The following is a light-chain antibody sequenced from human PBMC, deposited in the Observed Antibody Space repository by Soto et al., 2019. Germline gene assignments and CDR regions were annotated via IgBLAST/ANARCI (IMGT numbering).Light chain of an antibody. CDR3: SSYSITTAYL. CDR2: EVS. Sequence: QSALTQPASVSGSPGLSITISCTGTSSDVGGYDYVSWYQLHPGKAPKLMVFEVSNRPSGVSYRFSGSKSGNTASLTISGLQAEDEADYFCSSYSITTAYLFGTGTKVT. CDR1: SSDVGGYDY. J-gene: IGLJ1*01. V-gene: IGLV2-14*01.